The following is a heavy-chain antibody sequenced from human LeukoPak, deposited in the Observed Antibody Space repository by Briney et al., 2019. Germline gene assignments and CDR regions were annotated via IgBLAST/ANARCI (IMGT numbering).Heavy chain of an antibody. CDR2: ISYEGSDK. Sequence: GGSLRLSCEASGFTLSSFGMHWVRQAPGKGLEWVAVISYEGSDKYYADSVKVRFTISRDNSKNTLYLQMNSLRAEDTAVYYCAKEGSPMVATTLDVWGQGTTVTVSS. J-gene: IGHJ6*02. CDR3: AKEGSPMVATTLDV. CDR1: GFTLSSFG. D-gene: IGHD5-12*01. V-gene: IGHV3-30*18.